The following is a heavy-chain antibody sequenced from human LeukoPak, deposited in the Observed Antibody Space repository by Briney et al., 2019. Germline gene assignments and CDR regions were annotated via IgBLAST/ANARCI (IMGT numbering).Heavy chain of an antibody. Sequence: GGSLRLSCAASGFTFSSNYMSWVRQAPGKGLEWVSVIYSGGSTYYADSVKGRFTISRDNSKNTLYLQMNSLRAEDTAVYYCAEATSGTLLFDYWGQGTLVTVSS. J-gene: IGHJ4*02. CDR1: GFTFSSNY. V-gene: IGHV3-53*01. D-gene: IGHD6-13*01. CDR3: AEATSGTLLFDY. CDR2: IYSGGST.